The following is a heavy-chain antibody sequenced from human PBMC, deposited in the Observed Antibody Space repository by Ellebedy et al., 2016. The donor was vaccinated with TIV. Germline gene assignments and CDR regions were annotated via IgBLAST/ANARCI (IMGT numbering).Heavy chain of an antibody. CDR2: IYYSGST. Sequence: SETLSLTCTVSGGSISSGGYYWSWIRQHPGKGLEWIGYIYYSGSTNYNPSLKSRVTISLDTSKNQFSLKVSSVTAADTAVYYCARCPDYYYGMDVWGQGTTVTVSS. V-gene: IGHV4-31*03. J-gene: IGHJ6*02. CDR1: GGSISSGGYY. CDR3: ARCPDYYYGMDV.